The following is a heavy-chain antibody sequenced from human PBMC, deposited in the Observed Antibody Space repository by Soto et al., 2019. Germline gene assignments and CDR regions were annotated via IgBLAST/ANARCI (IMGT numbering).Heavy chain of an antibody. CDR2: TNHSGST. V-gene: IGHV4-34*01. CDR3: ARGRAVRGADASYGMDV. D-gene: IGHD3-10*01. J-gene: IGHJ6*02. Sequence: SETLSLTCAVYGGSFGGYYWGWIRQPPGKGREWIGATNHSGSTNYNPTIKSRVTISVDTSKNQFSLKLSSVTAADTAVYYCARGRAVRGADASYGMDVWGQGTTVTVSS. CDR1: GGSFGGYY.